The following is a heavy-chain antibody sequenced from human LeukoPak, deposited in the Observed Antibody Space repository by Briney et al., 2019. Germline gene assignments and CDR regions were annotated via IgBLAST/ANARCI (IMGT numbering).Heavy chain of an antibody. J-gene: IGHJ4*02. CDR2: IHYSGST. CDR3: AREYSSSRGFDY. D-gene: IGHD6-13*01. Sequence: SETLSLTCTVSGDSISSYYWGWIRQPPGKGLEWIGSIHYSGSTYYNPSLKSRVTISVDTSKNQFSLELSSVTAADTAVYYCAREYSSSRGFDYWGQGTLVTVSS. V-gene: IGHV4-39*07. CDR1: GDSISSYY.